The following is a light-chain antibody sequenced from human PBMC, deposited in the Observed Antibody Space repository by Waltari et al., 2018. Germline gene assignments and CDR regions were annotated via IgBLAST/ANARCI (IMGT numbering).Light chain of an antibody. CDR1: QTINNW. CDR3: QQYDQWPRT. V-gene: IGKV1-5*03. J-gene: IGKJ2*02. CDR2: RAS. Sequence: DIQMTQSPSTLSASVGDRVTITCRASQTINNWLAWYQQKPGKAPQLLIQRASVLQSGVPSRFIGSGSGTDFTLTISSLQSEDLGVYYCQQYDQWPRTFGLGTKLEIK.